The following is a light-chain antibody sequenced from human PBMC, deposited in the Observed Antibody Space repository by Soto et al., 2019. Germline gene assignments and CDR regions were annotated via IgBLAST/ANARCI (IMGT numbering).Light chain of an antibody. CDR3: QQYENLPT. CDR2: ASS. V-gene: IGKV1-9*01. J-gene: IGKJ5*01. CDR1: QDIGHY. Sequence: DIQLTQSPSFLSASVGDRVSITCRASQDIGHYLAWYQQRPGQAPRLLIYASSTLESGVPSRFSGSESGTEFTLTVSSLQPEDIATYYCQQYENLPTFGQGTRLEIK.